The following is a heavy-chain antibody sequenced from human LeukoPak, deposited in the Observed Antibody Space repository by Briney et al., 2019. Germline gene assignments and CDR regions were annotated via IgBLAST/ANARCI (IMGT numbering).Heavy chain of an antibody. CDR1: GFTVSSNY. CDR3: ARESSSRKGMIDTTLIG. V-gene: IGHV3-66*01. D-gene: IGHD3-22*01. Sequence: PGGSLRLSCAASGFTVSSNYMSWVRQAPGKGLEWVSVIYSGGSTYYADSVKGRFTTSRDNSKNTLYLQMNSLRAEDTAVYYCARESSSRKGMIDTTLIGWGQGTLVTVSS. J-gene: IGHJ4*02. CDR2: IYSGGST.